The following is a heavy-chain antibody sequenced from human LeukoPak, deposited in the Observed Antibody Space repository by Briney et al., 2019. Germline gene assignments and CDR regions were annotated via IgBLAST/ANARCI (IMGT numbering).Heavy chain of an antibody. Sequence: SETLSLTCTVSGGSIGSQYWSWIRQPPGKRLEWIGYIYYSGSTNYSPSLNSRLTISVDTSKNQFSLRLSSVTAADTAVYYCARGRQDYFYYMDVWGKGTTVTVSS. J-gene: IGHJ6*03. CDR2: IYYSGST. CDR1: GGSIGSQY. V-gene: IGHV4-59*11. CDR3: ARGRQDYFYYMDV.